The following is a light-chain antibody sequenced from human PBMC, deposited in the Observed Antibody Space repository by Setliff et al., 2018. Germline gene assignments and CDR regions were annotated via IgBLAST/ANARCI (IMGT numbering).Light chain of an antibody. CDR3: FSYTSSGSEV. Sequence: ALTQAASVSGSPGQSVTISCTGSSSDIGTYDYVSWYQHHPGRAPKFLIYDVRYRPSGVSNRFSGSKSGNTASLTISGLQAEDAADYYCFSYTSSGSEVFGTGTKGTVL. V-gene: IGLV2-14*03. CDR1: SSDIGTYDY. CDR2: DVR. J-gene: IGLJ1*01.